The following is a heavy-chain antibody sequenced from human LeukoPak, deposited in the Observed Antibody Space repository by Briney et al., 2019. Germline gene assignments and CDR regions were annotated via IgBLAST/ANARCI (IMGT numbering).Heavy chain of an antibody. V-gene: IGHV3-64*01. Sequence: GGSLRLSCAASGFTFSSYEMNWVRQAPGKGLEYVSAISSNGGSTYYANSVKGRFTISRDNSKNTLYLQMGSLRAEDMAVYYCARWSRRGYSYGFDYWGQGTLVTVSS. J-gene: IGHJ4*02. CDR3: ARWSRRGYSYGFDY. D-gene: IGHD5-18*01. CDR2: ISSNGGST. CDR1: GFTFSSYE.